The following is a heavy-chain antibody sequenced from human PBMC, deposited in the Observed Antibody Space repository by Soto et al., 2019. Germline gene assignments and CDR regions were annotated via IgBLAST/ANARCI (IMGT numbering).Heavy chain of an antibody. CDR2: ISAYNDNT. V-gene: IGHV1-18*01. D-gene: IGHD3-10*01. Sequence: QVQLVQSGAEVKKPGASVKVSCKASGYTFTNYGITWVRQAPGQGLEWMGWISAYNDNTDYAQKFQGRDTMTTATSPSSVYMELRSLRSDDTAVYFCPTRAPRDHVFFNYWGQGTLVTVSS. CDR3: PTRAPRDHVFFNY. J-gene: IGHJ4*02. CDR1: GYTFTNYG.